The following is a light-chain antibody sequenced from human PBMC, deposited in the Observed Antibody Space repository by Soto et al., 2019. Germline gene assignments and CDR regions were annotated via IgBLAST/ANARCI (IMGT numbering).Light chain of an antibody. Sequence: DIQMTQSPSPLSASVGDRVTISCRASQSISTYLNWYQQKPGTAPRLLIYRASSVKSGVPPRFSGSGSGRDFTLTISTLRPDDIATDFCQQSYSSPPWTFGQGTKV. CDR1: QSISTY. CDR3: QQSYSSPPWT. CDR2: RAS. J-gene: IGKJ1*01. V-gene: IGKV1-39*01.